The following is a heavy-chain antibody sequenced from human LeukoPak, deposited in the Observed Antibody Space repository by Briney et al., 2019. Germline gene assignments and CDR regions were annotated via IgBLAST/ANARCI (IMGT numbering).Heavy chain of an antibody. CDR2: INPNSGGT. V-gene: IGHV1-2*06. D-gene: IGHD3-10*01. Sequence: ASVKVSCKASGYTFTGYYMHWVRQAPGQGLEWMGRINPNSGGTNYAQKFQGRVTMTRDTSISTAYMELSRLRSDDTAVYYCARDRAYYYGSGSFYYMDVWGKGTTVTISS. CDR1: GYTFTGYY. CDR3: ARDRAYYYGSGSFYYMDV. J-gene: IGHJ6*03.